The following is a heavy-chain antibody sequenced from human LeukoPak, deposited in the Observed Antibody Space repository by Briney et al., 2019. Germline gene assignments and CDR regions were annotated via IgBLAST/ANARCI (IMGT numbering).Heavy chain of an antibody. V-gene: IGHV1-2*02. CDR1: GYTFSGYH. D-gene: IGHD3-10*01. CDR2: INPNSGGT. CDR3: ARGDKKENLSGPSGYFDP. J-gene: IGHJ5*02. Sequence: GASVKVSCKASGYTFSGYHIHWVRQAPGQGLEWMGWINPNSGGTNFAPKFHGRVSMTRGTSLSTAYMELSSLRSDDTAVYYCARGDKKENLSGPSGYFDPWGQGSLVTVSS.